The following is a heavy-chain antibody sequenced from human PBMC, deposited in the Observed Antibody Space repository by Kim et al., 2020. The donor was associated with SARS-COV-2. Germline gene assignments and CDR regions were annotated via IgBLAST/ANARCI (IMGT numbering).Heavy chain of an antibody. CDR3: ARSPGRYFTDDAFDI. CDR2: IYYSGST. D-gene: IGHD3-9*01. Sequence: SETLSFTCTVSGGSISSGGYYWSWIRQHPGKGLEWIGYIYYSGSTYYNPSLKSRVTISVDTSKNQFSLKLSSVTAADTAVYYCARSPGRYFTDDAFDIWGQGTMVTVSS. J-gene: IGHJ3*02. CDR1: GGSISSGGYY. V-gene: IGHV4-31*03.